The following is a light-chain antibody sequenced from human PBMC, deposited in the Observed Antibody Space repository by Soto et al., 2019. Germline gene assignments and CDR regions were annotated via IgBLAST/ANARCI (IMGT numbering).Light chain of an antibody. V-gene: IGKV1-33*01. CDR3: QQYDNLPIT. J-gene: IGKJ5*01. Sequence: DIQMTQSPSSLSASVGDRVTITCQASQDIDNFLNWYQQKPGKAPKLLICDASNLETGVPSRFSGSGFGTDFTFTISSLQPEDTATYYCQQYDNLPITFGQGTRLEI. CDR2: DAS. CDR1: QDIDNF.